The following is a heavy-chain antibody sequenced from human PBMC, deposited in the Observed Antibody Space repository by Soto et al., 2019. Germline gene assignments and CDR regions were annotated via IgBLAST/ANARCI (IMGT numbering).Heavy chain of an antibody. J-gene: IGHJ5*02. CDR2: ISSSSSYI. Sequence: PGGSLRLSCAASGFTFSSYSMNWVRQAPGKGLEWVSSISSSSSYIDYADSVKGRFTISRDNAKNSLYLQMNSLRAEDTAVYYCARKIVATSRGDWFDPWGQGTLVTVSS. D-gene: IGHD5-12*01. CDR3: ARKIVATSRGDWFDP. CDR1: GFTFSSYS. V-gene: IGHV3-21*01.